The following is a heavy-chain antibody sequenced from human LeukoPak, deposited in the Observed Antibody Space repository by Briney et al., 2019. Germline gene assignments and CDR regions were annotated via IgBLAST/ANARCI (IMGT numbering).Heavy chain of an antibody. CDR1: GGPISSYY. V-gene: IGHV4-59*08. J-gene: IGHJ4*02. CDR2: IYYSGST. Sequence: SETLSLTCTVSGGPISSYYWSWIRQPPGKGLEWIGYIYYSGSTNYNPSLKSRVTISVDTSKNQFSLKLSSVTAADTSVYYCGRTGGWPGGTLWGQGTLVTVSS. CDR3: GRTGGWPGGTL. D-gene: IGHD6-19*01.